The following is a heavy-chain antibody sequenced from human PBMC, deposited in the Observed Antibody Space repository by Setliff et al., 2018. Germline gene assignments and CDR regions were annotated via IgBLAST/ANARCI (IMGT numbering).Heavy chain of an antibody. V-gene: IGHV1-2*04. D-gene: IGHD3-22*01. CDR1: GYTFTGYY. Sequence: ASVKVSCKASGYTFTGYYMHWVRQAPGQGLEWMGWINPNSGGTNYAQKFQGWVTMTRDTSISTAYMELSRLRSDDTAVYFCARDRDSSGYPYYFDYWGQGTLVTVSS. CDR3: ARDRDSSGYPYYFDY. J-gene: IGHJ4*02. CDR2: INPNSGGT.